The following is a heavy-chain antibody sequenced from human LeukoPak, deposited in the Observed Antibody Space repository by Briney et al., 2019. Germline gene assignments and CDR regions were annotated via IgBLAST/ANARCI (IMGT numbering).Heavy chain of an antibody. Sequence: GGSLRLSCAASGFSVNRKYMSWVRQAPGKGLEWVSVLYTDGTTYYADSVKGRFTISRDNSKNTLFLQMNSLRAEDTAVYYCAKDGGLWVSAHWGDSWGRGTLVTVSS. CDR2: LYTDGTT. CDR3: AKDGGLWVSAHWGDS. J-gene: IGHJ4*02. D-gene: IGHD7-27*01. CDR1: GFSVNRKY. V-gene: IGHV3-53*01.